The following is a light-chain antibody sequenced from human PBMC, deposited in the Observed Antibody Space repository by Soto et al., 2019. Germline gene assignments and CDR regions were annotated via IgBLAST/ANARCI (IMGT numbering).Light chain of an antibody. CDR3: QEYNRWPPEFI. CDR2: EAS. V-gene: IGKV3-15*01. J-gene: IGKJ2*01. Sequence: ELVMTQSPASRSASPGETVTLSCRATQTAYKNLAWYQQKPGQAPRLLIFEASTRATGLPARFSGSGSGTEFTLTISSLQSEDSAIYYCQEYNRWPPEFIFGPGTKVDIK. CDR1: QTAYKN.